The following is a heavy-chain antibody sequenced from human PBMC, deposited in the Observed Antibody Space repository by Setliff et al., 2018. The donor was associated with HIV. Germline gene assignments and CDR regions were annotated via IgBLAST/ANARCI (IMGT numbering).Heavy chain of an antibody. J-gene: IGHJ6*03. Sequence: SETLSLTCTVSGYSISSGYYWGWIRQPPGKGLEWIGSIYHSGSTNYNPSLKSRVTISVDKSKNQFSLKLSSVTAADTAVYYCARGSAYSSGWYNDYYYMDVWGKGTTVTVSS. CDR1: GYSISSGYY. V-gene: IGHV4-38-2*02. D-gene: IGHD6-19*01. CDR3: ARGSAYSSGWYNDYYYMDV. CDR2: IYHSGST.